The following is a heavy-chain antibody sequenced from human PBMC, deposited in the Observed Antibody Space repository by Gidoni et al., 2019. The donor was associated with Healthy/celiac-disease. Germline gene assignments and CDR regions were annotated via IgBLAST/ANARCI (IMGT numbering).Heavy chain of an antibody. Sequence: QVQLVQSGAEVTTSAFWMMVSCKASRVTFSSFAISWVRQAPGQGLEWMGGIILIVGTANYAQKFQGRVTITADKSTSTADMELSSLRSEDTAVYYCARARIVVVPDATLYGMDVWGKGTTVTVSS. D-gene: IGHD2-2*01. CDR1: RVTFSSFA. V-gene: IGHV1-69*06. J-gene: IGHJ6*04. CDR2: IILIVGTA. CDR3: ARARIVVVPDATLYGMDV.